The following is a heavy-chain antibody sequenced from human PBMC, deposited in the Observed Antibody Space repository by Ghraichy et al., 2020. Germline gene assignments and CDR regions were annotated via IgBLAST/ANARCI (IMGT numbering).Heavy chain of an antibody. V-gene: IGHV6-1*01. D-gene: IGHD5-18*01. CDR1: GERVSSTSAS. J-gene: IGHJ4*02. CDR3: ARDDRGYLFDY. Sequence: SQTLSITCVVSGERVSSTSASWNWIRQSPSRGLEWLGRTYFRSKWSYEYALSVRGRITINPDTSKNQITLQLNSVTPEDTAVYFCARDDRGYLFDYWGQGTLVTVSS. CDR2: TYFRSKWSY.